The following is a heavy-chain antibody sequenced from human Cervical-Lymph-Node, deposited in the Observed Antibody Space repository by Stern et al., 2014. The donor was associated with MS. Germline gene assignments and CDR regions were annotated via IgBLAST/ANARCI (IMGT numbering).Heavy chain of an antibody. V-gene: IGHV1-69*09. D-gene: IGHD3-10*01. J-gene: IGHJ5*02. CDR3: ARDQGDYGSGSDYSWFDP. CDR2: IIPGLGST. Sequence: VQLLESGDEVKKPGSSVKVSCKASRDTFSHYALSWVRQAPAEELEWMGRIIPGLGSTSYAQKFQGRITISADTSTNTVYMELSSLRSEDTAVYFCARDQGDYGSGSDYSWFDPWGQGTLVTVSS. CDR1: RDTFSHYA.